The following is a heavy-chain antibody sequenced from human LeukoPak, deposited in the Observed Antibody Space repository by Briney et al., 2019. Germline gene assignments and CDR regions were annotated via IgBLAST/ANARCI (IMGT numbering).Heavy chain of an antibody. CDR2: ISWDGGST. V-gene: IGHV3-43D*03. CDR3: AKGYDILTGYSPLDY. Sequence: GGSLRLSCEASGFTFDDYAMHWVRQAPGKGLEWVSLISWDGGSTYYADSVKGRFTISRDNSKNSLYVQMNSLRAEDTALYYYAKGYDILTGYSPLDYWGQGTLVTVSS. CDR1: GFTFDDYA. D-gene: IGHD3-9*01. J-gene: IGHJ4*02.